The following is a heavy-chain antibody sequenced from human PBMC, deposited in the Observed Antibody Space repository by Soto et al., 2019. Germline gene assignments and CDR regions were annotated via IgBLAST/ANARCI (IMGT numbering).Heavy chain of an antibody. D-gene: IGHD4-17*01. J-gene: IGHJ4*02. Sequence: EVQLLESGGGLVQPGGSLKLSCAASGFTFNIYAMTWVRQAPGKGLEWVSVIGGRDGNTYYAESVKGRFTNSRDNSKNTLCLQMNSLRAEDTAVYYCARGINFGDNSRGFDSWGQGTLVTVSS. CDR3: ARGINFGDNSRGFDS. CDR1: GFTFNIYA. CDR2: IGGRDGNT. V-gene: IGHV3-23*01.